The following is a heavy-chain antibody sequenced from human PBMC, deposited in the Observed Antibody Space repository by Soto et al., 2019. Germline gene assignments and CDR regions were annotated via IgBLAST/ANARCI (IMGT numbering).Heavy chain of an antibody. V-gene: IGHV3-21*01. J-gene: IGHJ6*02. CDR1: GFTFSSYS. Sequence: PGGSLRLSCAASGFTFSSYSMNWVRQAPGKGLEWVSSISSSSSYIYYADSVKGRFTISRDNAKNSLYLQMNSLRAEDTAVYYCARDVRGLDRDAHYYYYGMDVWGQGTTVTVSS. D-gene: IGHD2-2*03. CDR3: ARDVRGLDRDAHYYYYGMDV. CDR2: ISSSSSYI.